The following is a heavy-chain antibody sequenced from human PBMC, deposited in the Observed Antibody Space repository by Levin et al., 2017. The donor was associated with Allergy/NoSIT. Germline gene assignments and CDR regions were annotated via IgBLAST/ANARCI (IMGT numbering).Heavy chain of an antibody. J-gene: IGHJ3*02. Sequence: PGGSLRLSCTASGFIVNNYDMHWVRQRTGEGLEWVSAIGTAGATFYALSVKGRFTISRENAKNSFYLQMNSLTAGDTAMYFCASGSSATAWYAFDIWGQGTMVTVSS. CDR2: IGTAGAT. CDR1: GFIVNNYD. V-gene: IGHV3-13*01. CDR3: ASGSSATAWYAFDI. D-gene: IGHD6-6*01.